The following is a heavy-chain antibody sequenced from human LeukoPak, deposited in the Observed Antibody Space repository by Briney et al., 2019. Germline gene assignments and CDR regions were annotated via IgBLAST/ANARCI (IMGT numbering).Heavy chain of an antibody. CDR3: ARAPRVSGEPGRWFDP. CDR1: GGSFSGYY. CDR2: INHSGST. V-gene: IGHV4-34*01. J-gene: IGHJ5*02. D-gene: IGHD1-26*01. Sequence: SETLSLTCAVYGGSFSGYYWSWIRQPPGKGLDWIGEINHSGSTNYNPSLKSRVTISVDTSKNQFSLKLSSVTAADTAVYYCARAPRVSGEPGRWFDPWGQGTLVTVSS.